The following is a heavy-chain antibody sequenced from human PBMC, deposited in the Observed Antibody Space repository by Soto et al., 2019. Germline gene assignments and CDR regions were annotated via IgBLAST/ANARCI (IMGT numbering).Heavy chain of an antibody. CDR3: TTGYRWTVGFDY. V-gene: IGHV3-15*01. CDR2: IKSKTDGGTT. Sequence: GGSLRLSCAASGFTFSNAWMSWVRQAPGKGLEWVGRIKSKTDGGTTDYAAPVKGRFTISRDDSKNTLYLQMNSLKTEDTAVYYCTTGYRWTVGFDYWGQGTLVTVSS. CDR1: GFTFSNAW. D-gene: IGHD4-17*01. J-gene: IGHJ4*02.